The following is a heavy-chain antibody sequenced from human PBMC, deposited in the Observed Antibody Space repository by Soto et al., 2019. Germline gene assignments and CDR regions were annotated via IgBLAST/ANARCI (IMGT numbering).Heavy chain of an antibody. D-gene: IGHD3-10*01. CDR1: GDSVSSNSAA. CDR2: TYYRSKWYN. Sequence: KQSQTLSLTCAISGDSVSSNSAAWNWIRQSPSRGLEWLGRTYYRSKWYNDYAVSVKSRITINPDTSKNQFSLQLNSVTPEDTAVYYCARLLGIMVRGAFDIWGQGTMVTVSS. J-gene: IGHJ3*02. V-gene: IGHV6-1*01. CDR3: ARLLGIMVRGAFDI.